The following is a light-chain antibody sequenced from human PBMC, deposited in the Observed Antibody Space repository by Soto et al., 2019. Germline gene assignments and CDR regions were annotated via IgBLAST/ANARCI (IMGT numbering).Light chain of an antibody. CDR2: GAS. CDR3: QQYNNWPWT. V-gene: IGKV3-15*01. CDR1: QSVSSN. Sequence: EIVFTQSPCTLSLSPGERATLSCRASQSVSSNLAWYQQKPGQAPRLLIYGASTRATGIPARFSGSGSGTEFTLTISSLQSEDFAVYYCQQYNNWPWTFGQGTKVAIK. J-gene: IGKJ1*01.